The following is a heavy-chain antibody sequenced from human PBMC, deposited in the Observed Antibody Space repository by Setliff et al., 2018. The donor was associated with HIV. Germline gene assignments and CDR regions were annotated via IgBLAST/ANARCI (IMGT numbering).Heavy chain of an antibody. CDR1: GGSINSGHYY. CDR2: IYYTGST. Sequence: LSLTCSVSGGSINSGHYYWSWIRHHPGKGLEWIGYIYYTGSTYFNPSLKSRVTLSIDTSKNQFSLKVTSVTAADTAVYYCARHVHDVLTGLNWLDPWGQGTLVTVSS. D-gene: IGHD3-9*01. V-gene: IGHV4-31*03. J-gene: IGHJ5*02. CDR3: ARHVHDVLTGLNWLDP.